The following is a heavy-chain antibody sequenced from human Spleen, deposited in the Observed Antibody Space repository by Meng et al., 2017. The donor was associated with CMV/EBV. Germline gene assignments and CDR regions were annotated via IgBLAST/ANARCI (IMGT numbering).Heavy chain of an antibody. CDR2: INPNSGGT. V-gene: IGHV1-2*02. CDR1: GYTFTGYY. CDR3: ARDQTGSKGHMDV. Sequence: ASVKVSCKASGYTFTGYYMHWVRQAPGQGLEWMGWINPNSGGTNYAQKFQGRVTMTRDTSTNTVYMELNSLRSEDTAVYYCARDQTGSKGHMDVWGQGATVTVSS. J-gene: IGHJ6*02. D-gene: IGHD1-14*01.